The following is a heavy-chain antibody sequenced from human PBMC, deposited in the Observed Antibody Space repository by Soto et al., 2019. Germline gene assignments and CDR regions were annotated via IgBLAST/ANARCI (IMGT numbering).Heavy chain of an antibody. CDR1: GFTFSSYA. D-gene: IGHD6-19*01. CDR3: AKDPPPKRLGRYGMDV. CDR2: ISGSGGST. V-gene: IGHV3-23*01. J-gene: IGHJ6*02. Sequence: SPRLFRAAAGFTFSSYAMSWVRPAPGEGLEWVSAISGSGGSTYYADSVKGRFTISRDNSKNTLYLQMNSLRAEDTAVYYCAKDPPPKRLGRYGMDVWGQGTTVTLSS.